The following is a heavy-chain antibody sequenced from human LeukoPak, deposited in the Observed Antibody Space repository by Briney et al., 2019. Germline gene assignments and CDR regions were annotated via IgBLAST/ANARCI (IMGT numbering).Heavy chain of an antibody. Sequence: GGSLRLSCAASGFTFSDHYMDWVRQAPGKGLEWVGRTRNKANAYSTEYAASVKGRFTISRDGSENSLYLQMNSLTTEDTAVDYCVRSXGDXVXFXXXGQGTL. CDR1: GFTFSDHY. CDR3: VRSXGDXVXFXX. J-gene: IGHJ4*02. V-gene: IGHV3-72*01. D-gene: IGHD3-10*01. CDR2: TRNKANAYST.